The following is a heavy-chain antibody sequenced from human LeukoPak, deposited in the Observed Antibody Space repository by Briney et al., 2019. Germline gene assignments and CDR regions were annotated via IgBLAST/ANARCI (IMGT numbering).Heavy chain of an antibody. CDR3: TRDRLDC. V-gene: IGHV3-7*01. J-gene: IGHJ4*02. CDR2: IKVDGSAK. CDR1: GFTFHDFG. Sequence: GGSLRLSCAASGFTFHDFGMAWVRQGPGKGLEWVANIKVDGSAKYYVDSVKGRFTISRDNAKNSLFLQMNSLRAEDTAVYYCTRDRLDCWGQGTLVTVSS.